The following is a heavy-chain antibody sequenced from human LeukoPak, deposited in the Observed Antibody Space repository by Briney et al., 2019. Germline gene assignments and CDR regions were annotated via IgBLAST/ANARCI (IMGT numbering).Heavy chain of an antibody. V-gene: IGHV4-4*09. CDR3: ARQTPVTIGVRSSVFDNWFDP. CDR2: IYTSGST. J-gene: IGHJ5*02. CDR1: GGSISSYY. D-gene: IGHD6-6*01. Sequence: PSETLSLTRTVSGGSISSYYWSWIQQPPGKGLEWIGYIYTSGSTNYNPSLKSRVTISVDTSKNQFSLKLSSVTAADTAVYYCARQTPVTIGVRSSVFDNWFDPWGQGTLVTVSS.